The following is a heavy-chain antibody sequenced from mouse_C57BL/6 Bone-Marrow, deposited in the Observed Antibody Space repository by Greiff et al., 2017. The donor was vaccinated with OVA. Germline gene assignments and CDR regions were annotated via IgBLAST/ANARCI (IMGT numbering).Heavy chain of an antibody. CDR2: INPYNGGT. Sequence: EVQLQQSGPVLVKPGASVKMSCKASGYTFTDYYMNWVKQSHGKSLEWIGVINPYNGGTSYNQKFKGKATLTVDKSSSTAYMELNSLTSEDSAVYYCASLLITTVVATDAMDYWGQGTSVTVSS. J-gene: IGHJ4*01. CDR3: ASLLITTVVATDAMDY. CDR1: GYTFTDYY. V-gene: IGHV1-19*01. D-gene: IGHD1-1*01.